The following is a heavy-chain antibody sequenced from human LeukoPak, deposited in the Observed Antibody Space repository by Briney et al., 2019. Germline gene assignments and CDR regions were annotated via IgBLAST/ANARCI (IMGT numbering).Heavy chain of an antibody. D-gene: IGHD2-2*01. CDR1: GYTFTGYY. CDR2: INPNSGNT. V-gene: IGHV1-8*02. J-gene: IGHJ4*02. Sequence: ASVKVSCKASGYTFTGYYMHWVRQAPGQGLEWMGWINPNSGNTGYAQKFQGRVTMTRNTSISTAYMELSSLRSEDTAVYYCARGGCSSTSCYDFDYWGQGTLVTVSS. CDR3: ARGGCSSTSCYDFDY.